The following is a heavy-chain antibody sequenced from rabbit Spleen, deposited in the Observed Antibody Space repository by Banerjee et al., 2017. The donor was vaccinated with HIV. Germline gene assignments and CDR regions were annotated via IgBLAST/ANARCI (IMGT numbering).Heavy chain of an antibody. CDR3: ARDTSSSFSSYGMDL. J-gene: IGHJ6*01. V-gene: IGHV1S40*01. CDR2: IAGSSSDFT. Sequence: QSLEESGGDLVKPGASQTLTCTASGFSFSSSDYMCWVRQAPGKGLEWISCIAGSSSDFTYSATWAKGRFTCSKTSSTTVTLQMTRLTAADTATYFCARDTSSSFSSYGMDLWGPGTLVTVS. CDR1: GFSFSSSDY. D-gene: IGHD1-1*01.